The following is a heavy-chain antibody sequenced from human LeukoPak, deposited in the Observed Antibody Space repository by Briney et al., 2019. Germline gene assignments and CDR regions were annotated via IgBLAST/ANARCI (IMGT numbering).Heavy chain of an antibody. J-gene: IGHJ6*03. Sequence: GGSLRLSCTASGFTFGDYAMSWFRQAPGKGLEWVGFIRSKAHGGTTEYAASVKGRFTIPRDDSKSIAYLQMNSLKTEDTAVYYCTRDREVGRYYYYYYYMDVWGKGTTVTDSS. CDR1: GFTFGDYA. CDR2: IRSKAHGGTT. D-gene: IGHD2-2*01. V-gene: IGHV3-49*03. CDR3: TRDREVGRYYYYYYYMDV.